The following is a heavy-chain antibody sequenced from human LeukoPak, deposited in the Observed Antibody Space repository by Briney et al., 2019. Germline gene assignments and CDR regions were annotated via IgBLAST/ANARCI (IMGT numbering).Heavy chain of an antibody. V-gene: IGHV3-21*01. CDR3: ARDIVVVVAASPDAFDI. J-gene: IGHJ3*02. Sequence: GGSLRLSCAASGFTVSSNYMSWVRQAPGKGLEWVSSISSSSSYIYYADSVKGRFTISRDNAKNSLYLQMNSLRAEDTAVYYCARDIVVVVAASPDAFDIWGQGTMVTVSS. CDR2: ISSSSSYI. D-gene: IGHD2-15*01. CDR1: GFTVSSNY.